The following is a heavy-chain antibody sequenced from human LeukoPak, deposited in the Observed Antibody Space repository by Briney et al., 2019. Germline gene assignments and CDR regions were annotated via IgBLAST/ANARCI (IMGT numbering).Heavy chain of an antibody. V-gene: IGHV4-59*11. CDR2: MHHSGKA. CDR1: GGSMIDHY. CDR3: ARDTHEYGSGSYYDDAFDS. D-gene: IGHD3-10*01. Sequence: SETLSLTCTVSGGSMIDHYWSWVRQPPGKGLEWIGYMHHSGKANSNPSLKSRVTISVDTSKNQVSLKLSSVTAADTAVYYCARDTHEYGSGSYYDDAFDSWGQGTLVTVSS. J-gene: IGHJ3*02.